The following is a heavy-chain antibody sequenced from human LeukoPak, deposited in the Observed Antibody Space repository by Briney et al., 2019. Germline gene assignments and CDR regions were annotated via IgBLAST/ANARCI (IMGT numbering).Heavy chain of an antibody. CDR2: ISWNSGSI. CDR3: AKGDSSGWSAFQH. V-gene: IGHV3-9*01. CDR1: GFTFDDYA. D-gene: IGHD6-19*01. J-gene: IGHJ1*01. Sequence: SGGSLRLSCAASGFTFDDYAMHWVRQAPGKGLEWVSGISWNSGSIGYADSVKGRFTISRDNAKNSLYLQMNSLRAEDTALYYCAKGDSSGWSAFQHWGQGTLVTVSS.